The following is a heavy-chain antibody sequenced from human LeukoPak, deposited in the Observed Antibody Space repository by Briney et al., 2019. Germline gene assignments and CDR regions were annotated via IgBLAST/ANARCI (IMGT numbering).Heavy chain of an antibody. Sequence: PGGSLRLSCAASGFTFSNYWMGWVRQAPGKGLEWVANIKEDGSEKYYVDSVKGRFTISRDNARNSLYLQMNSLRAEDTAVYYCASGRRLGYWGQGTLVTVSS. D-gene: IGHD6-19*01. J-gene: IGHJ4*02. V-gene: IGHV3-7*01. CDR2: IKEDGSEK. CDR3: ASGRRLGY. CDR1: GFTFSNYW.